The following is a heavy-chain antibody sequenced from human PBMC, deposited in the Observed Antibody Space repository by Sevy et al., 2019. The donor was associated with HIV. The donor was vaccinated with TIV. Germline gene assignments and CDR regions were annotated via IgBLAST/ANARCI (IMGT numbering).Heavy chain of an antibody. D-gene: IGHD3-10*01. Sequence: GGSLRLSCAASGFTVSSNYMSWVRQAPGKGLEWVSIIYSGGSTYYADSVKGRFTISRDNSKNTLYRQMNSLRAEDTAVYYCAGKYYYVSGSYSYYYYMDVWGKGTTVTVSS. CDR1: GFTVSSNY. V-gene: IGHV3-53*01. CDR2: IYSGGST. CDR3: AGKYYYVSGSYSYYYYMDV. J-gene: IGHJ6*03.